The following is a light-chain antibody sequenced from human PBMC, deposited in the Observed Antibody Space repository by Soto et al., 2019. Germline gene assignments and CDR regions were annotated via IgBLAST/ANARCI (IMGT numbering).Light chain of an antibody. V-gene: IGLV2-8*01. CDR1: SSDVGGYNY. Sequence: QSALTEPPSASGSPGQSVTISCTGTSSDVGGYNYVSWYQQHPGKAPKLMIYEVSKRPSGVPDRFSGSKSGNTASLTVSGLQAADEADYYCSSYAGSNLWVFGGGTKLTVL. CDR3: SSYAGSNLWV. J-gene: IGLJ3*02. CDR2: EVS.